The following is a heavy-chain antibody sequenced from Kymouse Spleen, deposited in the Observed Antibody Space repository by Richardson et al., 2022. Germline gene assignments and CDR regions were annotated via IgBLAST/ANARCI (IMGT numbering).Heavy chain of an antibody. V-gene: IGHV3-33*01. Sequence: QVQLVESGGGVVQPGRSLRLSCAASGFTFSSYGMHWVRQAPGKGLEWVAVIWYDGSNKYYADSVKGRFTISRDNSKNTLYLQMNSLRAEDTAVYYCARDEVIAVAGNAFDIWGQGTMVTVSS. D-gene: IGHD6-19*01. CDR1: GFTFSSYG. CDR2: IWYDGSNK. CDR3: ARDEVIAVAGNAFDI. J-gene: IGHJ3*02.